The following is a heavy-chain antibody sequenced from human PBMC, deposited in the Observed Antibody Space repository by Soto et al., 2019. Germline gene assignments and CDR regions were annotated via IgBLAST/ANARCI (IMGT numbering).Heavy chain of an antibody. Sequence: QVQLQESGPGLVKPSETLSLNCTVSGGSVTSYSWSWIRQPPGKGLQWIGYIYYMGGSYYDPSLKSRVTISVDMSRNQFSLKLNSVTGEDTAVYFCARHGGITMIRGVLSAFDIWGQGTMVTVPS. CDR2: IYYMGGS. CDR3: ARHGGITMIRGVLSAFDI. CDR1: GGSVTSYS. D-gene: IGHD3-10*01. V-gene: IGHV4-59*08. J-gene: IGHJ3*02.